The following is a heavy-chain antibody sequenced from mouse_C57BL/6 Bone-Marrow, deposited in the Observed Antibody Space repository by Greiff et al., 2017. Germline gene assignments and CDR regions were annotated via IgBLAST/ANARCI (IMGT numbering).Heavy chain of an antibody. V-gene: IGHV1-64*01. J-gene: IGHJ1*03. CDR2: IHPNSGST. Sequence: QVQLQQPGAELVKPGASVKLSCKASGYTFTSYWMHWVKQRPGQGLEWIGMIHPNSGSTNYNEKFKSKATLTVDKSSSTAYMQLSSLTSADSAVYYCARGTLYYYGSSWYFDVWGTGTTVTVSS. D-gene: IGHD1-1*01. CDR1: GYTFTSYW. CDR3: ARGTLYYYGSSWYFDV.